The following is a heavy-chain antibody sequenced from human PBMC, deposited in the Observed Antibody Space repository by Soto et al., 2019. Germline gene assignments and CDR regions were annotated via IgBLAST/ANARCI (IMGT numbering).Heavy chain of an antibody. J-gene: IGHJ4*02. V-gene: IGHV4-59*01. D-gene: IGHD3-22*01. CDR2: IDYSGRT. CDR1: GASLSSYY. Sequence: SETLSLTCTVSGASLSSYYWSCIRQPPAKGLEWIGNIDYSGRTNYNPSLKSRVTISVDTSKNQFSLKLSSVTAADTAVYCCASTLNYYDSSGPFDYWGQGTLVTVSS. CDR3: ASTLNYYDSSGPFDY.